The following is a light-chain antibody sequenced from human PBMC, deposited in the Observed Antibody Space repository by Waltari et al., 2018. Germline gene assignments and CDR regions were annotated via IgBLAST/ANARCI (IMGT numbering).Light chain of an antibody. CDR3: SGRDSGARL. J-gene: IGLJ3*02. V-gene: IGLV3-19*01. CDR2: AKD. CDR1: SVRNSF. Sequence: SSELTQDPAVSVALGQTVRITCQGDSVRNSFASWYQQKPGLAPLLILYAKDNRPSGIPARFSGSSSGNTASLTIAGAQAEDEADYYCSGRDSGARLFGGGTKLTVL.